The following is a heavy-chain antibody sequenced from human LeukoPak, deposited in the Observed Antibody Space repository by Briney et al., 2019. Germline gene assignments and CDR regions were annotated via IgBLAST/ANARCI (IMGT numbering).Heavy chain of an antibody. V-gene: IGHV3-66*04. CDR2: IYSGGST. D-gene: IGHD3-10*01. CDR1: GFPVRSIF. CDR3: AIRYRVFLGSSDY. J-gene: IGHJ4*02. Sequence: GGSLRSARPASGFPVRSIFLSWVCQAPGKGLEWVSVIYSGGSTYYTDSVKGRFTISRDNSKNTLYLQMNSLRAQHPAVHYIAIRYRVFLGSSDYWGQPPPVTVPS.